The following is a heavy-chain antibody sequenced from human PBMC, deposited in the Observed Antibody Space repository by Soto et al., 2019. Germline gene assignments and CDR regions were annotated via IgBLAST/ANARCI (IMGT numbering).Heavy chain of an antibody. D-gene: IGHD6-19*01. CDR1: GFTFSSYA. Sequence: EVQLLESGGDLVQPGGSLRLSCAASGFTFSSYAMTWVRQAPGEGLEWVSGISGSGGSTNYADSVKGRFTISRDNSKNTLYLQMNSLRAKDTAVYYCAKALYPGVAVAGTYWGQGTLLTVSS. CDR2: ISGSGGST. CDR3: AKALYPGVAVAGTY. V-gene: IGHV3-23*01. J-gene: IGHJ4*02.